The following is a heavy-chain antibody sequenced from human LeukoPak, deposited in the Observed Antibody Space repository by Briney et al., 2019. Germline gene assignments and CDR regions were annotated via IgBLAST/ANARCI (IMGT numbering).Heavy chain of an antibody. V-gene: IGHV3-49*04. CDR3: TRGWSRDY. CDR1: GFTFGDYA. Sequence: PGRSLRLSCTASGFTFGDYAVSWVRQAPGEGLEWVGFIRSKAYGGTTEYAASVKGRFTISRDDSKSIAYLQMNSLKTEDTAVYYCTRGWSRDYWGQGTLVTVSS. D-gene: IGHD3-3*01. J-gene: IGHJ4*02. CDR2: IRSKAYGGTT.